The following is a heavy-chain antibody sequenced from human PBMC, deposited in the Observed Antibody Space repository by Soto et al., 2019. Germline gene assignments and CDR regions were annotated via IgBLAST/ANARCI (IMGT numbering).Heavy chain of an antibody. CDR2: ISYDGINK. D-gene: IGHD4-17*01. Sequence: GGSLRLSCAASGFTFSSYGRHWVRQAPGKGLEWVAVISYDGINKYYADSVKGRFTISRDNSKNTLYLQMNSLRAEDTAVYYCAKDPGYGDYGPVMLSYFDYWGQGTLVTVSS. CDR1: GFTFSSYG. CDR3: AKDPGYGDYGPVMLSYFDY. J-gene: IGHJ4*02. V-gene: IGHV3-30*18.